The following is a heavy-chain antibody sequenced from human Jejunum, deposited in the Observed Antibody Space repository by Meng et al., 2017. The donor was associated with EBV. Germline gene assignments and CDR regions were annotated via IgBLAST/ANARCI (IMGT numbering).Heavy chain of an antibody. D-gene: IGHD4-17*01. CDR1: GGSISSGIYC. J-gene: IGHJ4*02. Sequence: QRHRQGSGPGLVKPSETLSLTCTVSGGSISSGIYCWGWIRQPPGKGLEWIGSICFSDYTYHNPSLKSRVTISADTSKNQFSLSLTSVTAADTAVYYCAMGPDYAKSGYWGQGTLVTVS. V-gene: IGHV4-39*01. CDR2: ICFSDYT. CDR3: AMGPDYAKSGY.